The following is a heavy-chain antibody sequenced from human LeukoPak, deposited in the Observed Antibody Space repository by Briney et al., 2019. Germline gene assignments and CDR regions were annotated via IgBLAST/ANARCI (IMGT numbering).Heavy chain of an antibody. D-gene: IGHD3-10*01. CDR3: AKDLEVLWFGDPTDASDI. CDR1: GFTFSDYP. J-gene: IGHJ3*02. V-gene: IGHV3-23*01. Sequence: PGGSLRLSCAACGFTFSDYPMNWVRQAPGKGLEWVSVITGSGDSSFYGDSVKGRFTISRDNSKNTLYLQMNSLRVEDTAVYYCAKDLEVLWFGDPTDASDIWGQGTMVTVAS. CDR2: ITGSGDSS.